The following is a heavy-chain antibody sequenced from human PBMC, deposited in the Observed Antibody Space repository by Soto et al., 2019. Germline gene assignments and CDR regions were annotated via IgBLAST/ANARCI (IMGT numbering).Heavy chain of an antibody. CDR2: ISFDGSTR. J-gene: IGHJ6*02. Sequence: QVQLVESGGGVVHPGRSLRLSCAASGFTFSHYPMHWVRQAPGKGLEWVAVISFDGSTRYYADSVKGRFTISRDNSKNTLYLQMNSLRAEDTAMYYCARGPGRVTTFDGLYVWGQGTTVTVSS. CDR3: ARGPGRVTTFDGLYV. V-gene: IGHV3-30-3*01. D-gene: IGHD4-17*01. CDR1: GFTFSHYP.